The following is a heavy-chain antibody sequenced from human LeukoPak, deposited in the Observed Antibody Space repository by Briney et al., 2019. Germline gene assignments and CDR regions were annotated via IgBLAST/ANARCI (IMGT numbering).Heavy chain of an antibody. CDR3: ARDRSDGSGYYGYYFDY. D-gene: IGHD3-22*01. CDR1: GGSIGSYY. V-gene: IGHV4-59*01. J-gene: IGHJ4*02. Sequence: SQTLSLTCIVSGGSIGSYYWSWIRQPPGKGLEWIGHIYYSGSTDYNPSLRSRVTISVDTSKNQFSLRLSSVTAADTAVYYCARDRSDGSGYYGYYFDYWGQGTLVSVSS. CDR2: IYYSGST.